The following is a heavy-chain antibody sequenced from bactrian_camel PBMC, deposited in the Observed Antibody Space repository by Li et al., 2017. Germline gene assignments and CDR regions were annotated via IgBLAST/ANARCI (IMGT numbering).Heavy chain of an antibody. J-gene: IGHJ4*01. CDR1: GFTFSSYA. V-gene: IGHV3S40*01. Sequence: DVQLVESGGGLVQPGGSLRLSCAASGFTFSSYAMAWVRQAPGKGVEWVSAINSGGGSTYYHDSVKGRFTISQDYANHILYLEMNNLKPEDTAKYYCNAGRRSYGFCRYDSWGQGTQVTVS. CDR3: NAGRRSYGFCRYDS. CDR2: INSGGGST. D-gene: IGHD5*01.